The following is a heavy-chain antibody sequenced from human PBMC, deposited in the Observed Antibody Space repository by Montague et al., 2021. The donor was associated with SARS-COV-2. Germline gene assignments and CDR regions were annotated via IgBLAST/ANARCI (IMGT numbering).Heavy chain of an antibody. CDR3: AKDTSHCLLDQ. V-gene: IGHV3-9*01. CDR1: AFTLGDYA. J-gene: IGHJ4*02. D-gene: IGHD5/OR15-5a*01. CDR2: ITWNIGNK. Sequence: SLRLSGAASAFTLGDYAMHWVRQAPGKGLEWVAGITWNIGNKVYSYSVEGRFTISRDNSKDSLHLQMDSLTTEDTALYYCAKDTSHCLLDQWGQGTLVTVYS.